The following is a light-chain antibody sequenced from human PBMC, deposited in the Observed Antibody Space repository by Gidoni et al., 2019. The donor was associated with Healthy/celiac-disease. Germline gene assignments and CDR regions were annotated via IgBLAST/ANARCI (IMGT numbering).Light chain of an antibody. CDR1: QSVSSN. CDR3: QQYNNWPRVFT. Sequence: EIVMTHSPATLSVSPGERATMSCSASQSVSSNLAWSQQKPGQAPRLLIYGASTRATGIPARFSGSGSGTQFSLTISSLQSEDFAVYYCQQYNNWPRVFTFGPGTRVDIK. J-gene: IGKJ3*01. V-gene: IGKV3-15*01. CDR2: GAS.